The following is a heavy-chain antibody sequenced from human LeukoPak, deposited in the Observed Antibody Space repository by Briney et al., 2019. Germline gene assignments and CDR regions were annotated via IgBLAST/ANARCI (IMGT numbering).Heavy chain of an antibody. CDR3: GKDRYCRSAGCHAPLDS. V-gene: IGHV3-43*02. Sequence: GGSLRLSCAASGFTFDDYAMHWVRQAPGKGLEWVSLISADGGSTSYADSVRGRFTISRDNSKNSLYLQMNSLRTEDTALYYRGKDRYCRSAGCHAPLDSWGQGTLVTVSS. J-gene: IGHJ4*02. D-gene: IGHD2-2*01. CDR2: ISADGGST. CDR1: GFTFDDYA.